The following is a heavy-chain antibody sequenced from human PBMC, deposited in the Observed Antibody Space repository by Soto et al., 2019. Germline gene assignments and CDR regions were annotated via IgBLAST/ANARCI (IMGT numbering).Heavy chain of an antibody. Sequence: EVQLVESGGGLVQPGGSLRLSCAASGLTFSNYWMRWVRQAPGKGLEWVASINQDGTLKYYVDSVKGRFTISRDNAQNSFFLQMISLRAEDTAVYYCARWQSSGWYLDIWGQGTLLSVSS. D-gene: IGHD6-19*01. CDR2: INQDGTLK. CDR1: GLTFSNYW. J-gene: IGHJ4*02. CDR3: ARWQSSGWYLDI. V-gene: IGHV3-7*03.